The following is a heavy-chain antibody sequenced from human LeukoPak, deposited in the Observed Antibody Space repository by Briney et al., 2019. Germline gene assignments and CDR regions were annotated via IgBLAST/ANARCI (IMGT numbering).Heavy chain of an antibody. V-gene: IGHV1-18*01. J-gene: IGHJ3*02. Sequence: ASVKVSCKASGYTFTSYGISWVRQAPGQGLEWMGWISAYNGNTNYAQKLQGRVTMTTDTSTSTAYMELSRLRSDDTAVYYCARVRTYYDFWSGYDAFDIWGQGTMVTVSS. CDR1: GYTFTSYG. CDR3: ARVRTYYDFWSGYDAFDI. D-gene: IGHD3-3*01. CDR2: ISAYNGNT.